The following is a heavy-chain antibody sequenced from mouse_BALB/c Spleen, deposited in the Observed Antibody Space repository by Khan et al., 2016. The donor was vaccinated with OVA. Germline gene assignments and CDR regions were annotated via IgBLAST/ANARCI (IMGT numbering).Heavy chain of an antibody. V-gene: IGHV3-2*02. CDR1: GYSITSDYA. J-gene: IGHJ3*01. CDR2: ISYSGST. D-gene: IGHD3-3*01. Sequence: EVQLQESGPGLVKPSQSLSLTCTVTGYSITSDYAWNWIRQFPGNKLEWMGYISYSGSTSYTPSLTSRISITRDTSKNQFFLQLNSVTTEDTATYFWAGGRTYWGQGTLVTVSA. CDR3: AGGRTY.